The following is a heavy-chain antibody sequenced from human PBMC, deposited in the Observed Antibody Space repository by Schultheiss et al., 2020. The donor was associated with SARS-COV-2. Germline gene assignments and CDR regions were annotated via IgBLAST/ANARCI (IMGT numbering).Heavy chain of an antibody. Sequence: SETLSLTCAVYGGSFSGYYWSWIRQPPGKGLEWIGEINHSGSTNYNPSLNSRVTISMDKSKNQFSLKLSSVTAADTAVYYCVRHRWGVINVATISQTNWFDPWGQGTLVTVSS. D-gene: IGHD5-12*01. J-gene: IGHJ5*02. CDR2: INHSGST. CDR3: VRHRWGVINVATISQTNWFDP. V-gene: IGHV4-34*01. CDR1: GGSFSGYY.